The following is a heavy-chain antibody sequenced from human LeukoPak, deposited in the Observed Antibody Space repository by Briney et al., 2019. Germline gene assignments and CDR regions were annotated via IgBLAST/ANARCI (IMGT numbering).Heavy chain of an antibody. J-gene: IGHJ4*02. CDR2: IYYSGST. CDR3: ARNRYGDYAYYFDY. D-gene: IGHD4-17*01. V-gene: IGHV4-59*01. Sequence: SETLSLTCTVSGGSISSYYWSWIRQPPGKGLEWIGYIYYSGSTNYNPSLKSRVTISVDTSKNQCSLKLSSVTAADTAVYYCARNRYGDYAYYFDYWGQGTLVTVSS. CDR1: GGSISSYY.